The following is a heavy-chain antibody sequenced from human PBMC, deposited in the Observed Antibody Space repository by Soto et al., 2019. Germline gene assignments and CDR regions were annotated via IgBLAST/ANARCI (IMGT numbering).Heavy chain of an antibody. Sequence: QVQLVESGGGVVQPGKSLRLSCAASGFTFTTYAMQWVRQSPGKGLEWVAVISSDGRNNFYADSVKGRFTISRDNSKNTLYLQTNSLRAGDTAVYDCAKGGGSGGTFDYGGQGTLVTVCS. V-gene: IGHV3-30*18. J-gene: IGHJ4*02. CDR1: GFTFTTYA. CDR3: AKGGGSGGTFDY. CDR2: ISSDGRNN. D-gene: IGHD2-15*01.